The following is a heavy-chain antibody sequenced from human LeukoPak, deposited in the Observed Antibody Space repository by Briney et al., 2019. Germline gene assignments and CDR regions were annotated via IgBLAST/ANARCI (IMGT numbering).Heavy chain of an antibody. D-gene: IGHD4-17*01. CDR3: AREVETTVTTFDY. CDR1: GYTFTGYY. CDR2: INPNSGGT. V-gene: IGHV1-2*02. J-gene: IGHJ4*02. Sequence: ASVKVSCKASGYTFTGYYMHWVRQAPGQGLEWMGWINPNSGGTNYAQKFQGRVTMTRDTSISTAYMELSRLRSDDTAAYYCAREVETTVTTFDYWGQGTLVTVSS.